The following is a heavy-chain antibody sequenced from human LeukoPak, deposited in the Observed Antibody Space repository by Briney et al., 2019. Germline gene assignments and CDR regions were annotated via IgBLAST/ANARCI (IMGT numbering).Heavy chain of an antibody. Sequence: GGSLRLSXAASGFTFSSYSMNWIRQAPGKGLEWVSSISSSSSYIYYAGSEKGRFNISRDNAKNSLYLQMNSLRAEDTAVYYCARLGTGDDYWGQGTLVTVSS. D-gene: IGHD7-27*01. J-gene: IGHJ4*02. CDR1: GFTFSSYS. V-gene: IGHV3-21*01. CDR3: ARLGTGDDY. CDR2: ISSSSSYI.